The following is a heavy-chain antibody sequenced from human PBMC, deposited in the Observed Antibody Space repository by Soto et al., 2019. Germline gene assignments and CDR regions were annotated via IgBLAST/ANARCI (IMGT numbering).Heavy chain of an antibody. Sequence: QVLLLESGGGVVQPGRSLRLSCAASGFTFSSYAVQWVRQAPGKGLEWVAVMSYDGSNKYYADSVKGRFTISSDNSKNTLHLRMSSLRAEDSAVYYCARGSTDSYPGSRIFDFWGRGTLVTVSS. V-gene: IGHV3-30-3*01. D-gene: IGHD3-10*01. CDR2: MSYDGSNK. CDR3: ARGSTDSYPGSRIFDF. J-gene: IGHJ4*02. CDR1: GFTFSSYA.